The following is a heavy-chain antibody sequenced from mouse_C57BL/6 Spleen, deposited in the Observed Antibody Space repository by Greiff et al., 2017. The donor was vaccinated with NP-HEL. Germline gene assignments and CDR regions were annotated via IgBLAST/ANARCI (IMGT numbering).Heavy chain of an antibody. Sequence: VKLQESGAELVRPGASVKLSCKASGYTFTDYYINWVKQRPGQGLEWIARIYPGSGNTYYNEKFKGKATLTAEKSSSTAYMQLSSLTSEDSAVYFCARDYGSRGFFAYWGQGTLVTVSA. J-gene: IGHJ3*01. D-gene: IGHD1-1*01. CDR2: IYPGSGNT. V-gene: IGHV1-76*01. CDR3: ARDYGSRGFFAY. CDR1: GYTFTDYY.